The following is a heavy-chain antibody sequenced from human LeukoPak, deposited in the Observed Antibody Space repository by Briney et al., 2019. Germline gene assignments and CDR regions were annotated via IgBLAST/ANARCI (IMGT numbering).Heavy chain of an antibody. CDR2: IYYSGST. CDR3: ASGVAAAPRHWFDP. J-gene: IGHJ5*02. V-gene: IGHV4-30-4*01. Sequence: SETLSLTCTVSGGSISSGDYYWSWIRQPPGKGLEWIGYIYYSGSTYYNPSLKSRVTISVDTSKNQFSLKLSSVTAADTAVYYCASGVAAAPRHWFDPWGQGTLVTVSS. CDR1: GGSISSGDYY. D-gene: IGHD6-13*01.